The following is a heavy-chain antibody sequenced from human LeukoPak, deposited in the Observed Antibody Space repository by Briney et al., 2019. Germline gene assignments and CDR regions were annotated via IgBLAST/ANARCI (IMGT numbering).Heavy chain of an antibody. CDR2: INHSGST. CDR1: GGSFSGYY. Sequence: PSETLSLTCAVYGGSFSGYYWSWIRQPPGKGLEWIGEINHSGSTNYNPSLKSRVTISVDTSKNQFSLKLSSVTAADTAVYYCARDEGSGLFSFWGQGTLVTVSS. D-gene: IGHD3-22*01. V-gene: IGHV4-34*01. CDR3: ARDEGSGLFSF. J-gene: IGHJ4*02.